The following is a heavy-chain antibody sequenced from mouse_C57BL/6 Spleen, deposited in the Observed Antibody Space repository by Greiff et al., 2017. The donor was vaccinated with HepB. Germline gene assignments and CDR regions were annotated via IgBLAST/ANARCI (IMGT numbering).Heavy chain of an antibody. V-gene: IGHV1-82*01. J-gene: IGHJ4*01. D-gene: IGHD2-3*01. CDR3: ARSNDGYYLYYAMDY. Sequence: VKLMESGPELVKPGASVKISCKASGYAFSSSWMNWVKQRPGKGLEWIGRIYPGDGDTNYNGKFKGKATLTADKSSSTAYMQLSSLTSEDSAVYFCARSNDGYYLYYAMDYWGQGTSVTVSS. CDR2: IYPGDGDT. CDR1: GYAFSSSW.